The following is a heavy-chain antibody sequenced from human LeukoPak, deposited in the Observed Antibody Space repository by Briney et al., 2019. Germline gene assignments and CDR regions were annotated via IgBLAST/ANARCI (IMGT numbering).Heavy chain of an antibody. CDR3: ARESKGRSKIDY. CDR1: GFTFSGYW. D-gene: IGHD4-17*01. CDR2: INKDGSER. J-gene: IGHJ4*02. V-gene: IGHV3-7*01. Sequence: GGSLRLSCAASGFTFSGYWMSWVRQAPGKGLEWVANINKDGSERYNVDSVKGRFTISRDNANKSLYLQMNSLRAEDTSVYYCARESKGRSKIDYWGQGPLVTVSS.